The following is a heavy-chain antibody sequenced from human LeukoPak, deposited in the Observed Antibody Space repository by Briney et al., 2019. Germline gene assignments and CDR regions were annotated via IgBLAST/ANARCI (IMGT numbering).Heavy chain of an antibody. J-gene: IGHJ5*02. CDR2: IDPSDSYT. Sequence: GGSLKISCKGSGYSFTSYWISWVRQMPGKGLEWMGRIDPSDSYTNYSPSFQGHVTISADTSISTAYLQWSSLKASDTAMYYCARHGVVVTATQTNWFDPWGQGTLVTVSS. CDR3: ARHGVVVTATQTNWFDP. CDR1: GYSFTSYW. V-gene: IGHV5-10-1*01. D-gene: IGHD2-21*02.